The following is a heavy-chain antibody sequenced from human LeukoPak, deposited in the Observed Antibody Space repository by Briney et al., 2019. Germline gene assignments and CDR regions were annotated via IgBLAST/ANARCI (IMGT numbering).Heavy chain of an antibody. Sequence: ASVKVSCKASGYSFTGYYINWFRQAPGRGLEWLGRVNPASGGTDYAQKFQGRVTMTRDTSINAAYMELSRLRSDDTAVYYCARGYDSIDYWGQGTLVTVSS. CDR3: ARGYDSIDY. CDR2: VNPASGGT. J-gene: IGHJ4*02. CDR1: GYSFTGYY. V-gene: IGHV1-2*06. D-gene: IGHD3-3*01.